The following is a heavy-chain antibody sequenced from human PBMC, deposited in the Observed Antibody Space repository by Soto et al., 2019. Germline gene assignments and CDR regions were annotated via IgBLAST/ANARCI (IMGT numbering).Heavy chain of an antibody. J-gene: IGHJ4*02. CDR1: GFTFSSYG. V-gene: IGHV3-33*01. CDR3: ARHRTLRGFDY. CDR2: IWYDGSNK. Sequence: QVQLVESGGGVVQPGRSLRLSCAASGFTFSSYGMHWVRQAPGKGLEWVAVIWYDGSNKYYADSVKGRFTISRDNSKNTLYLQMNSLRAEDTAVYYCARHRTLRGFDYWGQGTLVTVSS. D-gene: IGHD2-15*01.